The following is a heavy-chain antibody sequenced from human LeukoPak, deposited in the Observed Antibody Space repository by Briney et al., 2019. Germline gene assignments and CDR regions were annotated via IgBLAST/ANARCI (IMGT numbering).Heavy chain of an antibody. CDR3: VRGGELEN. J-gene: IGHJ4*02. CDR1: GLTFSSYS. D-gene: IGHD1-1*01. V-gene: IGHV3-48*01. Sequence: GGSLRLSCAGSGLTFSSYSMNWVRQAPGKGLEWVSYISSSSSTIYYADPVKGRFTISRDNAKNSLYLQMNSLRAEDTAVYYCVRGGELENWGQGTLVTVSS. CDR2: ISSSSSTI.